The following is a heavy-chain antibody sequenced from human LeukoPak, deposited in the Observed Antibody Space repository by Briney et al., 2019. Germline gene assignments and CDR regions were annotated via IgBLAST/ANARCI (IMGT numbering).Heavy chain of an antibody. CDR2: IIPILGIA. D-gene: IGHD6-13*01. CDR3: ARDSHSEAATGGGYYYYGMDV. J-gene: IGHJ6*02. V-gene: IGHV1-69*04. CDR1: GGTFSSYA. Sequence: GASVKVSCKASGGTFSSYAISWVRQAPGQGLEWMGRIIPILGIANYAQKFQGRVTITADKSTSTAYMELSSLRSEDTAVYYCARDSHSEAATGGGYYYYGMDVWGQGTTVTVSS.